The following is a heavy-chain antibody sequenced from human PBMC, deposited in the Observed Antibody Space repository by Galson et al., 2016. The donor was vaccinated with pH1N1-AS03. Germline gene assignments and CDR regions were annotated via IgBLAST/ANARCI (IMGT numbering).Heavy chain of an antibody. V-gene: IGHV6-1*01. Sequence: CAISGDSVSSNIDAWNWIRQSPSGGLEWLGRTYWRSKWYNDYAVSVKSRITINPDTSKNQSSLQLSSVTPEDTAVYYCARGRYSAFDIWGQGTMVTVSS. J-gene: IGHJ3*02. CDR2: TYWRSKWYN. D-gene: IGHD1-1*01. CDR1: GDSVSSNIDA. CDR3: ARGRYSAFDI.